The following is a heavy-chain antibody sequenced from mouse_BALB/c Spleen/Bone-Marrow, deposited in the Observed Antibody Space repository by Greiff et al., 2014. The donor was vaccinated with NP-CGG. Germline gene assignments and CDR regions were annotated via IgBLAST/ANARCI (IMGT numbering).Heavy chain of an antibody. CDR3: ARSDYYGSSYKAWFTY. Sequence: VQLQQSGPELVKPGTLMKISCKASGYSFTGYAMNWVKQSHGKNLEWIGLIYPYNGGTTYNQKFKGKATFTIDKASSTAYMELLSLTSEDSAVYYCARSDYYGSSYKAWFTYWGQGTLVTVSA. V-gene: IGHV1-26*01. J-gene: IGHJ3*01. CDR1: GYSFTGYA. D-gene: IGHD1-1*01. CDR2: IYPYNGGT.